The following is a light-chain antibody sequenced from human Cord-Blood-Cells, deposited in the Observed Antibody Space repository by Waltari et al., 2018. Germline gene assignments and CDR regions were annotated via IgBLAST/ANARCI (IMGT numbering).Light chain of an antibody. CDR2: GAS. CDR1: QSVSSSY. V-gene: IGKV3-20*01. Sequence: EIVLTKSPGTLSLYPGERATLSCRASQSVSSSYLAWYQQKPGQAPRLLIYGASSRATGIPDRFSGSGSGTDFTLTISRLEPEDFAVYYCQQYGSSRGLTFGGGTKVEIK. J-gene: IGKJ4*01. CDR3: QQYGSSRGLT.